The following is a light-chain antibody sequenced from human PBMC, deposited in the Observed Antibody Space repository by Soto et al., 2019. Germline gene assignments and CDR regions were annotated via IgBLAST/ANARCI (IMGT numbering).Light chain of an antibody. J-gene: IGKJ1*01. Sequence: EIGMTQSPATLSVSPGERATLSCRASQSVGTNLAWYQQKPGQAPRLLTYAASTRAAGISPRFSGGGSGTDFTLTISSLQSEDFAVYYCQQYNDWPRTFGQGTKVGIK. CDR3: QQYNDWPRT. CDR2: AAS. CDR1: QSVGTN. V-gene: IGKV3-15*01.